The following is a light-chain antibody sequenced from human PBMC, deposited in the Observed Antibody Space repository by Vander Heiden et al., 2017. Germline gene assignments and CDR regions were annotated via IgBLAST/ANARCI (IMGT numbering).Light chain of an antibody. J-gene: IGKJ4*01. CDR2: AAS. CDR1: QGISSY. V-gene: IGKV1-8*01. Sequence: AIRMTQSPSSFSASTGDRVTITCRASQGISSYFAWYQQKPGKDPKLLIYAASTLQSGVPSRFSGSGSGTDFTLTISCLQSEDFATYYYQQYYSYPRTFGGGTKVEIK. CDR3: QQYYSYPRT.